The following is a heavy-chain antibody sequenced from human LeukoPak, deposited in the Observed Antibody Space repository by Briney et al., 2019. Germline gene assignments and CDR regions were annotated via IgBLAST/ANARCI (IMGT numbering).Heavy chain of an antibody. D-gene: IGHD6-19*01. CDR2: ISYDGSNK. J-gene: IGHJ4*02. V-gene: IGHV3-30*18. CDR1: GFTFSSYG. Sequence: GRSLRLSCAASGFTFSSYGMHWVRQAPGKGLEWVAVISYDGSNKYYADSVKGRFTISRDNSKNTLYLQMNSLRAEDTAVYYCAKDRLRFAVAGTSDLGYWGQGTLVTVSS. CDR3: AKDRLRFAVAGTSDLGY.